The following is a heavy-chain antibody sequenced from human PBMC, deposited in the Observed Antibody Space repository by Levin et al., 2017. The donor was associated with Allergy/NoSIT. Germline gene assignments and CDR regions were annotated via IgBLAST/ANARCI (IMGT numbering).Heavy chain of an antibody. CDR3: TRLANGIPSDN. CDR2: ANYLGNT. CDR1: GGSVSDGLYH. D-gene: IGHD1-1*01. V-gene: IGHV4-39*01. Sequence: PSETLSLTCSVSGGSVSDGLYHWGWIRQPPGKGLEWIASANYLGNTYYNPPLKIRFTISVDTSKNQFSLKVTSVTAADTAVYYCTRLANGIPSDNWGQGTLVTVSS. J-gene: IGHJ4*02.